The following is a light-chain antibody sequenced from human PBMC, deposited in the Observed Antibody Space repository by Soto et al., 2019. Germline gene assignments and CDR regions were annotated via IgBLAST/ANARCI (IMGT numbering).Light chain of an antibody. J-gene: IGKJ1*01. CDR2: KAS. Sequence: DIQMTQSPSTLSGSVGDRVTITCRASQTISSWLAWYQQKQGKAPKLXIYKASTLKSGVPSRFSGSGSGTEFTLTISSLQPDDFETYYCQQYKDYVWTFGQGTKVDIK. CDR3: QQYKDYVWT. V-gene: IGKV1-5*03. CDR1: QTISSW.